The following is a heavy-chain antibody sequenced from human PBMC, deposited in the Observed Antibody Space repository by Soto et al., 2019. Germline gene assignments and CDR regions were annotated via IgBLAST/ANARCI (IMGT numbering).Heavy chain of an antibody. D-gene: IGHD4-4*01. Sequence: PSPTLSLTCAISVYSVSSNSAAGNWIRQSPSRGLEWLGRTYYRSKWYNDYAVSVKSRITINPDTSKNQFSLQLNSVTPEDTAVYYCARDRVNYYYYGMDVWGQGTTVTVSS. CDR2: TYYRSKWYN. J-gene: IGHJ6*02. CDR3: ARDRVNYYYYGMDV. CDR1: VYSVSSNSAA. V-gene: IGHV6-1*01.